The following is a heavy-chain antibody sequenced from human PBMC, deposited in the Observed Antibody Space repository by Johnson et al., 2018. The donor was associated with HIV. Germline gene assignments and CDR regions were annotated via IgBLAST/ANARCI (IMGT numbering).Heavy chain of an antibody. V-gene: IGHV3-13*01. CDR2: IGTAGDT. D-gene: IGHD1-1*01. J-gene: IGHJ3*02. Sequence: MQLVESGGGVVQPGRSLRLSCAASGFTFSSYMHWVRQATGKGLEWVSAIGTAGDTYYPGSVKGRFTISRENAKNSLYLQMNSLRAGDTAVYYCATSTASDAFDIWGQGTMVTVSS. CDR1: GFTFSSY. CDR3: ATSTASDAFDI.